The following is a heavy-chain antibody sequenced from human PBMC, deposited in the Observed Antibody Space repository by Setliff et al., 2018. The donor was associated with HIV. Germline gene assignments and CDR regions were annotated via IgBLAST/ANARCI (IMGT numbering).Heavy chain of an antibody. CDR1: GGAFSGYY. V-gene: IGHV4-34*01. CDR2: VNHKGVA. Sequence: SETLSLTCAVYGGAFSGYYWTWIRQSPGRGLERIGEVNHKGVANYSPSLMRRATISADTSKNQFSLRLSSVTAADTALYFCTRAQIAAPRPFDYWGQGTLVTVS. D-gene: IGHD2-21*01. J-gene: IGHJ4*02. CDR3: TRAQIAAPRPFDY.